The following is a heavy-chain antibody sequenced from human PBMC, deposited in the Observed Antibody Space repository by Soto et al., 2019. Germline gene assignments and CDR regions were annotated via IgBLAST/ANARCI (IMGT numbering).Heavy chain of an antibody. Sequence: QVQLVQSGAEVKKPGSSVKVSCKASGGTFSSYAISWVRQAPGQGLEWMGGIIPIFGTANYAQKFQGRVRITANESTITAYMELSRLRSEATAVYYCARLAYSSGWYSEYWGQGTLVTVSS. CDR1: GGTFSSYA. J-gene: IGHJ4*02. CDR2: IIPIFGTA. D-gene: IGHD6-19*01. V-gene: IGHV1-69*12. CDR3: ARLAYSSGWYSEY.